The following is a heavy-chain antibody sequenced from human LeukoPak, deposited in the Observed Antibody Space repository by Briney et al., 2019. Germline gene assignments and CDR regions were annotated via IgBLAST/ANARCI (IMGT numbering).Heavy chain of an antibody. V-gene: IGHV4-34*01. J-gene: IGHJ4*02. Sequence: PSETLSLTCAVYGGSFSGYYWSWIRQPPGKGLEWIGEINHSGSTNYNPSLKSRVTISVDTSKNQFSLKLSSVTAADTAVYYCARGPTRGGYYGSGSYSGIWGRPYYSDYWGQGTLVTVSS. CDR1: GGSFSGYY. D-gene: IGHD3-10*01. CDR3: ARGPTRGGYYGSGSYSGIWGRPYYSDY. CDR2: INHSGST.